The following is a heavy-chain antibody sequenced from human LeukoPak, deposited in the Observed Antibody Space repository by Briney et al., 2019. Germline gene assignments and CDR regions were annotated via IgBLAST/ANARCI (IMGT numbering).Heavy chain of an antibody. D-gene: IGHD3-3*01. CDR3: ARGVSVIGFWSGSENWFDP. J-gene: IGHJ5*02. V-gene: IGHV1-2*02. Sequence: AASVKVSCKASGYTFTDYYMNWVRQAPGQGLEWMGWFNPNSGGSSYAQNFQGRITMTRDTSITTAYMELSRLRSDDTAVYYCARGVSVIGFWSGSENWFDPWGQGTLVTVSS. CDR2: FNPNSGGS. CDR1: GYTFTDYY.